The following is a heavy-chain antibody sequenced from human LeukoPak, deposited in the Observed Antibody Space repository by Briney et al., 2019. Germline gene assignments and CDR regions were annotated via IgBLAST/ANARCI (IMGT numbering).Heavy chain of an antibody. D-gene: IGHD3-9*01. CDR3: ARPDILTGYYDF. J-gene: IGHJ4*02. CDR1: GYIFTSYY. CDR2: INPRGGST. V-gene: IGHV1-46*01. Sequence: GASVKVSCKASGYIFTSYYMHWVRQAPGQGLEWMGIINPRGGSTTYAQKFQGRVTVTRDTSTSTVYMELSGLRSEDTAMYYCARPDILTGYYDFWGQGTLVTVSS.